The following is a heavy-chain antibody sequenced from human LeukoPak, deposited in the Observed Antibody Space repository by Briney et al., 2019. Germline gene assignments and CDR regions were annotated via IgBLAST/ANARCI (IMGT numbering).Heavy chain of an antibody. J-gene: IGHJ3*02. CDR1: RYTFTGYY. CDR2: TNPNSGGT. V-gene: IGHV1-2*02. Sequence: ASVKVSCKASRYTFTGYYMHWVRQAPGQGLEWMGWTNPNSGGTNYAQKFQGRVTMTRDTSISTAYMELSRLRSDDTAVDYCARDRGYGDYGEGAFDIWGQGTMVTVSS. D-gene: IGHD4-17*01. CDR3: ARDRGYGDYGEGAFDI.